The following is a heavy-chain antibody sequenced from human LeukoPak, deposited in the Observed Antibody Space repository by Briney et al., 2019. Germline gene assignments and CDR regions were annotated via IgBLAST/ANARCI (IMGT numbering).Heavy chain of an antibody. V-gene: IGHV4-59*08. D-gene: IGHD6-13*01. Sequence: ASETLSLTCTVSGGSISSYYWGWIRQPPGKGLEWIGYIYYSGSTNYNPSLKSRVTISVDTSKNQFSLKLSSVTAADTAVYYCARQIAAAGPTDPDAFDIWGQGTMVTVSS. CDR3: ARQIAAAGPTDPDAFDI. J-gene: IGHJ3*02. CDR1: GGSISSYY. CDR2: IYYSGST.